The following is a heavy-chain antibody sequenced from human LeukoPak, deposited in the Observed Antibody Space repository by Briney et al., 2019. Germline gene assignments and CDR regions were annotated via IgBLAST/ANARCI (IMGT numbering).Heavy chain of an antibody. CDR2: IYYSGST. J-gene: IGHJ3*02. CDR1: GGSISSYY. D-gene: IGHD5-18*01. CDR3: AGVGGGGYSYGYDGAFDI. Sequence: SETLSRTCTVSGGSISSYYWSWIRQPPGKGLEWIGYIYYSGSTNYNPSLKSRVTISVDTSKNQFSLKLSSVTAADTAVYYCAGVGGGGYSYGYDGAFDIWGQGTMVTVSS. V-gene: IGHV4-59*01.